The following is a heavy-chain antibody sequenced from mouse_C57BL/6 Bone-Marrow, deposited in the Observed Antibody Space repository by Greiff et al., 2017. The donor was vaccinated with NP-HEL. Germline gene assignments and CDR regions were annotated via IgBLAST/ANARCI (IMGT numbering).Heavy chain of an antibody. V-gene: IGHV7-1*01. D-gene: IGHD4-1*01. CDR1: GFTFSDFY. J-gene: IGHJ2*01. CDR2: SRNKANDYTT. Sequence: EVMLVESGGGLVQSGRSLRLSCATSGFTFSDFYMEWVRQAPGKGLEWIAASRNKANDYTTEYSASVKGRFIVSRDTSQSILYLQMNALRAEDTAIYYCARDALGYFDYWGQGTTLTVSS. CDR3: ARDALGYFDY.